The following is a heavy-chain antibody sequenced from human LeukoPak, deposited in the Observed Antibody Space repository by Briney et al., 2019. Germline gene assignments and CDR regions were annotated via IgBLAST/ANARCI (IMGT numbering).Heavy chain of an antibody. Sequence: ASVKVSCKASGYTFTSYGTSWVRQAPGQGPEGMGWISGYNGNTNYAQKFQGRVTMTTDTSTSTAYMEVRGLRSDDTAIYYCARDRSTAAHEYWGQGTLVTVSS. J-gene: IGHJ4*02. CDR3: ARDRSTAAHEY. V-gene: IGHV1-18*01. CDR1: GYTFTSYG. D-gene: IGHD2-2*01. CDR2: ISGYNGNT.